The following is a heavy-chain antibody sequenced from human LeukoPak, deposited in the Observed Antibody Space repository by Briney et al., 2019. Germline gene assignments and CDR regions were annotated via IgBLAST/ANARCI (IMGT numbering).Heavy chain of an antibody. CDR2: INHSGST. Sequence: PSETLSLTCAVYGGSFSGYYWSWIRQPPGKGLEWIGEINHSGSTNYNPSLKSRVTISVDTSKNQFSLKLSSVTAADTAVYYCARGRGYCSSTSCFQKMGYYYYMDVWGKGTTVTVSS. D-gene: IGHD2-2*01. CDR3: ARGRGYCSSTSCFQKMGYYYYMDV. CDR1: GGSFSGYY. V-gene: IGHV4-34*01. J-gene: IGHJ6*03.